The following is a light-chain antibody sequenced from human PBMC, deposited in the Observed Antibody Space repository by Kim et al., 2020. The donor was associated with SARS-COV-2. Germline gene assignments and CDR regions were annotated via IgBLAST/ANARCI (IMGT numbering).Light chain of an antibody. J-gene: IGKJ3*01. CDR3: QQYGSSPT. CDR2: GAY. Sequence: LSPGERATLCCRASQSVSSSYLAWYQQKPGQAPRILIYGAYSRATGIPDRFSGSGSGTDFTLTISRLEPEDFAVYYCQQYGSSPTFGPGTKVDIK. CDR1: QSVSSSY. V-gene: IGKV3-20*01.